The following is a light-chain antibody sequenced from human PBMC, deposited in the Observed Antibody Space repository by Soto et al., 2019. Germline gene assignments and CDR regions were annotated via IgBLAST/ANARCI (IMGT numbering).Light chain of an antibody. V-gene: IGKV3D-20*01. CDR1: QSVSFNY. Sequence: EIVLTQSPGTLSLSPGERATLSCGASQSVSFNYLAWYQQKVGLAPRLLIYDASRRATGTPDRFSGSGSGTDFTLTSSRLAPEDFAVYVCQQYGSSPYTFGQGTNLEIK. CDR3: QQYGSSPYT. J-gene: IGKJ2*01. CDR2: DAS.